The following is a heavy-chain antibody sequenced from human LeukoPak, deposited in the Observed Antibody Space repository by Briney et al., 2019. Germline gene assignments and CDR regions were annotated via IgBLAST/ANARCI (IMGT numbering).Heavy chain of an antibody. D-gene: IGHD2-21*01. V-gene: IGHV4-4*02. CDR1: GGSISSSNW. CDR2: INHSGST. J-gene: IGHJ4*02. Sequence: SETLSLTCAVSGGSISSSNWWSWVRQPPGKGLEWIGEINHSGSTNYNPSLKSRVTISVDTSKNQFSLKLSSVTAADTAVYYCASNIPIDYWGQGALVTVSS. CDR3: ASNIPIDY.